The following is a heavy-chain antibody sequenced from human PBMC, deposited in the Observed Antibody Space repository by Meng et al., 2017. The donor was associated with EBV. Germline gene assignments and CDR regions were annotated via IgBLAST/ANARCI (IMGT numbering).Heavy chain of an antibody. CDR1: GDIFTNLA. D-gene: IGHD6-19*01. V-gene: IGHV1-69*06. CDR3: ARDGIAVPGGSNWFEP. CDR2: FLPILGAA. Sequence: QVQLVQSGAEVKKPXXXXXVXCKXSGDIFTNLAFTWVRQVPGKGLEWMGGFLPILGAANYAQKFQGRLTITADKSTTTAFMELRSLRVDDTAVYFCARDGIAVPGGSNWFEPWGQGTLVTVSS. J-gene: IGHJ5*02.